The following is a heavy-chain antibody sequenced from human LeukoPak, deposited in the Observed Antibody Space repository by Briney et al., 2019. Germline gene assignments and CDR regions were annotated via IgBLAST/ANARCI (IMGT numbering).Heavy chain of an antibody. CDR2: ISSSGSTI. CDR3: ARDFVYGKFDY. J-gene: IGHJ4*02. Sequence: GGSLRLSCAASGFAFSRYDMHWVRQAPGKGLEWVSYISSSGSTIYYADSVKGRFTISRDNAKNSLYLQMNSLRAEDTAVYYCARDFVYGKFDYWGQGTLVTVSS. V-gene: IGHV3-48*03. D-gene: IGHD1-1*01. CDR1: GFAFSRYD.